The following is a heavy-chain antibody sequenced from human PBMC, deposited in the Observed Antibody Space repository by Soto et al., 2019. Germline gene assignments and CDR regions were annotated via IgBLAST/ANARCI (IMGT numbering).Heavy chain of an antibody. CDR2: INPSDGGA. CDR1: GYTFTNYH. V-gene: IGHV1-46*01. Sequence: GASVKVSCKTSGYTFTNYHIHWVRQAPGQGLEWLGIINPSDGGAGYAQKFQGRVTMTRDTSTSTVYMDMSSLRPEDTAVYYCARVAHQSLDYWGLGTLVTVSS. J-gene: IGHJ4*02. D-gene: IGHD5-12*01. CDR3: ARVAHQSLDY.